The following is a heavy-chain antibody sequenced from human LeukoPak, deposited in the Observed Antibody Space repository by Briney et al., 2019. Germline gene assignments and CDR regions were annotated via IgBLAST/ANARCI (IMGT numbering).Heavy chain of an antibody. CDR1: GFTFTSSA. J-gene: IGHJ3*02. Sequence: SVKVSCKASGFTFTSSAMQWVRQARGQRLEWIGWIVVGSGNTNYAQKFQERVTITRDMSTSTAYMELSSLRSEDTAVYYCAADDVVVPAAKRYAFDIGGQGTMVTVSS. CDR2: IVVGSGNT. CDR3: AADDVVVPAAKRYAFDI. V-gene: IGHV1-58*02. D-gene: IGHD2-2*01.